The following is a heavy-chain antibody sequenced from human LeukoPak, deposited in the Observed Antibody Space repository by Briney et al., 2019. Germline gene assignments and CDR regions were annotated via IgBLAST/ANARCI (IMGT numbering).Heavy chain of an antibody. V-gene: IGHV4-39*01. CDR1: GGSISSSSYY. D-gene: IGHD1-26*01. CDR2: IYYSGST. J-gene: IGHJ3*02. CDR3: ARRAYSGSYYDAFDI. Sequence: SETLSLTCTVSGGSISSSSYYWGWIRQPPGKGLEWIGSIYYSGSTYYNPSLKSRVTISVDTSKNQFSLKLSSVTAADTAVYYCARRAYSGSYYDAFDIWGQGTMATVSS.